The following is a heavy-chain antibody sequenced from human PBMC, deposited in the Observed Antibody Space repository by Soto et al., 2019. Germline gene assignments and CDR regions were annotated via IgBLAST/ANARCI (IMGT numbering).Heavy chain of an antibody. V-gene: IGHV1-8*01. CDR2: MNPGSGDT. CDR3: ARDPHEFWTSYWFDP. D-gene: IGHD3-3*01. Sequence: ASVKVSCKASGYSFTNNDVTWVRQATGQGLEWMGWMNPGSGDTGYAQKFQGRVTMTRDISIATAYMELSSLRSDDTAIYYCARDPHEFWTSYWFDPWGQGTPVTVSS. J-gene: IGHJ5*02. CDR1: GYSFTNND.